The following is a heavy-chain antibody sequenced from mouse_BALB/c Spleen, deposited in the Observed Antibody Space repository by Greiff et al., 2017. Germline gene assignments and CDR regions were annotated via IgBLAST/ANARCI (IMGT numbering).Heavy chain of an antibody. Sequence: EVKLQESGPGLVKPSQSLSLTCTVTGYSITSDYAWNWIRQFPGNKLEWMGYISYSGSTSYNPSLKSRISITRDTSKNQFFLQLNSVTTEDTATYYCANYYDWGQGTTLTVSS. CDR2: ISYSGST. CDR3: ANYYD. CDR1: GYSITSDYA. D-gene: IGHD1-1*01. J-gene: IGHJ2*01. V-gene: IGHV3-2*02.